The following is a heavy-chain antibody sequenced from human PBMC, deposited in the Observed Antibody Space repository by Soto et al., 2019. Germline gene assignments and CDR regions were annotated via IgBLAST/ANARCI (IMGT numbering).Heavy chain of an antibody. CDR1: GASITGSSY. CDR3: ARGMTPPGAPAWYYFDS. CDR2: FSLSGTT. V-gene: IGHV4-4*07. J-gene: IGHJ4*02. Sequence: PSETLSLTCTVSGASITGSSYWSWIRQPAEKGLEWIGRFSLSGTTSYNPSLRSRVTMSADVSKNQFSLRLTSVTAADTALYYCARGMTPPGAPAWYYFDSWGQGTLVTVSS. D-gene: IGHD2-8*02.